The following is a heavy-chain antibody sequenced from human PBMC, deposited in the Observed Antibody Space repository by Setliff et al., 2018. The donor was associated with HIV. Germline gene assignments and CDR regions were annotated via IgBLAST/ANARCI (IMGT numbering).Heavy chain of an antibody. J-gene: IGHJ4*02. V-gene: IGHV3-23*01. Sequence: PGGSLRLSCAASGLTFSNYAMTWVRQAPGKGLEWVSSITASGSTTYYADSVKGRFTISRDNSMNTLNLQMNSLRAEDTAVYYCAGGTDSSGYYYIYWGQGTLVTVSS. D-gene: IGHD3-22*01. CDR3: AGGTDSSGYYYIY. CDR1: GLTFSNYA. CDR2: ITASGSTT.